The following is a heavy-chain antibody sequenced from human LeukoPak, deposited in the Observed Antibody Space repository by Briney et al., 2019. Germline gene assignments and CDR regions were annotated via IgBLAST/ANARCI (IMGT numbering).Heavy chain of an antibody. CDR1: GGSISSSSYY. D-gene: IGHD4-17*01. Sequence: SETLSLTCTVSGGSISSSSYYWSWIRQPPGKGLEWIGEINHSGSTNYNPSLKSRVTISVDTSKNQFSLKLSSVTAADTAVYYCARGLLTTVTPFDYWGQGTLVTVSS. J-gene: IGHJ4*02. CDR3: ARGLLTTVTPFDY. CDR2: INHSGST. V-gene: IGHV4-39*07.